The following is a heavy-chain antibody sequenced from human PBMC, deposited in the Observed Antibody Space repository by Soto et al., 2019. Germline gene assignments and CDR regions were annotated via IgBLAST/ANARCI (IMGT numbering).Heavy chain of an antibody. CDR3: ARHGSRVYYENSDYYSYGMDV. CDR1: GYSFTIYW. CDR2: IYPGDSDT. V-gene: IGHV5-51*01. D-gene: IGHD3-22*01. Sequence: GESLNTYCKGSGYSFTIYWIGLVRQMPGKGLEWMGIIYPGDSDTRYSLSFQGQVPISADKPISTAYLQWSSLKASDTAMYYCARHGSRVYYENSDYYSYGMDVWGQGTLVTVSS. J-gene: IGHJ6*02.